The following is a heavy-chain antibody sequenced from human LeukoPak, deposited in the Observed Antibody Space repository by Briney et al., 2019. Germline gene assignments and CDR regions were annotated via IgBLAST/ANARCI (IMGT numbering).Heavy chain of an antibody. Sequence: GESLKISCKGSGYSFTSYWIGWVRQMPGKGLEWMGIIYPGDSDTRYSPSFQGQVTISADKSISTAYLQWSSLKASDTAMYYCARPFYDSSGYYSPPHYRGQGTLVTVSS. D-gene: IGHD3-22*01. CDR1: GYSFTSYW. CDR2: IYPGDSDT. J-gene: IGHJ4*02. CDR3: ARPFYDSSGYYSPPHY. V-gene: IGHV5-51*01.